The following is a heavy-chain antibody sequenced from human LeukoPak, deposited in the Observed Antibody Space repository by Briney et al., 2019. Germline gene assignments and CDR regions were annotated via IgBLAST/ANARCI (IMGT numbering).Heavy chain of an antibody. D-gene: IGHD1-1*01. V-gene: IGHV4-59*01. Sequence: SETLSLTCTVSGGSISSYDWSWIRQPPGKGLEWIGYIYYSGSTNYNPSLKRRVTISVDTSNHQFSLKLHSLTAADTAVYYCASDPRGGTSRDNWFDPWGQGTLVTVSS. CDR1: GGSISSYD. CDR3: ASDPRGGTSRDNWFDP. CDR2: IYYSGST. J-gene: IGHJ5*02.